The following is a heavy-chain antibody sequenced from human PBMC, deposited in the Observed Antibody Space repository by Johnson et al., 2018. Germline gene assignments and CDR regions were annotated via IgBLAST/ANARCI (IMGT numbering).Heavy chain of an antibody. V-gene: IGHV3-53*01. CDR1: GFTVVTNY. Sequence: VQLQESGGGLVQPRGSLKLSCAASGFTVVTNYMTWVRQAPGKGLEWVSVIYTGGSTYYADAVKGRFTISRDNSRNTLYLQMNSLRGDETAVYYCARESSSARGSSRAFDIWGQGTMVTVS. J-gene: IGHJ3*02. CDR3: ARESSSARGSSRAFDI. CDR2: IYTGGST. D-gene: IGHD1-26*01.